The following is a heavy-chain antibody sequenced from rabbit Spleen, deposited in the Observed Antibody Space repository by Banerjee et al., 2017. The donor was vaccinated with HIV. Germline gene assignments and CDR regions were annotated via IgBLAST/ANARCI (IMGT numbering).Heavy chain of an antibody. CDR2: IDPVFGST. CDR3: VRDTWAFNL. CDR1: GFSFSRGYD. D-gene: IGHD3-1*01. Sequence: LVESGGGLVKPGASLTLTCKASGFSFSRGYDMCWVRQAPGKGLEWIGYIDPVFGSTYYASWVNGRFSISRENTQNTVSLQMNSLTAADTATYFCVRDTWAFNLWGQGTLVTVS. V-gene: IGHV1S40*01. J-gene: IGHJ4*01.